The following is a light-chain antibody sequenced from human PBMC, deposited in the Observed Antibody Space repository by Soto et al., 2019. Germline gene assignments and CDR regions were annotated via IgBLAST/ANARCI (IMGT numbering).Light chain of an antibody. CDR3: QQYKNGWS. CDR1: QSVVSSY. J-gene: IGKJ1*01. V-gene: IGKV3-20*01. CDR2: GAS. Sequence: EIVLTQSPGTLSLSPGERATLSGRASQSVVSSYLAWYQQKPGQAPRLPIYGASSTANGIQARFSGRGSGIEFILTISSLQSEDFAVYYCQQYKNGWSFGQGTKV.